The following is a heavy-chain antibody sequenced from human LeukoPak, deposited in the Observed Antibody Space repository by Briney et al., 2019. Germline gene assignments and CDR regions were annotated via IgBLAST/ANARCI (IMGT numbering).Heavy chain of an antibody. CDR3: AKDQSATLVGPDY. D-gene: IGHD2-15*01. J-gene: IGHJ4*02. Sequence: QPGGSLRLSCAATGFTFSSYAMSWVRQAPGKGLEWVSAISGSGGSTYYADSVKGRFTISRDNSKNTLYLQMNSLRAEDTAVYYCAKDQSATLVGPDYWGQGTLVTVSS. CDR2: ISGSGGST. V-gene: IGHV3-23*01. CDR1: GFTFSSYA.